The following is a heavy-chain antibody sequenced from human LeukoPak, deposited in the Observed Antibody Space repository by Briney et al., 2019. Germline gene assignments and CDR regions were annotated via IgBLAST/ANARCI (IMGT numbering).Heavy chain of an antibody. Sequence: GSLRLSCAASGFIFTNYYMSWVRKAPGKGLEWVASIKHDGSEKYYVDSVRGRFTISRDNTMNSLYLQMSSLRAEDTAVYYCATDRGWRTSGYYLYYFEYWGQGTLVTYSS. J-gene: IGHJ4*02. CDR1: GFIFTNYY. D-gene: IGHD3-3*01. V-gene: IGHV3-7*01. CDR2: IKHDGSEK. CDR3: ATDRGWRTSGYYLYYFEY.